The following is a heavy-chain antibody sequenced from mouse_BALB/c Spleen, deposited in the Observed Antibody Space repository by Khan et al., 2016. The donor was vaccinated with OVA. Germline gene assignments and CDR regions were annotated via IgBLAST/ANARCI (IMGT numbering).Heavy chain of an antibody. Sequence: QVQLQQSGADLMKPGASVKISCKAIGYTFSSYWIEWVKQRPGHGLEWIGDILPGSVSTNYNEKFKGKATLTADTSSNTAYMQLSSLTSEDSAVYHCARGVHGCVDYWGQGTLVTFSA. CDR3: ARGVHGCVDY. CDR1: GYTFSSYW. J-gene: IGHJ3*01. CDR2: ILPGSVST. D-gene: IGHD2-13*01. V-gene: IGHV1-9*01.